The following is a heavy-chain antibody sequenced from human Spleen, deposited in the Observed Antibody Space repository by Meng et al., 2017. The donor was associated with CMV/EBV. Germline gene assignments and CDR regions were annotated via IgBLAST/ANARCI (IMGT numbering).Heavy chain of an antibody. V-gene: IGHV4-34*01. J-gene: IGHJ4*02. CDR2: INFVKST. D-gene: IGHD3-10*01. Sequence: CAVYGGSFNGQYCSWIRQSPGKGLEWIGEINFVKSTNYNPSLKSRVTMSVDTSKNQFSLRLNSVTAADTAVYFCAGRVGSGKYYFDYWSQGTLVTVSS. CDR3: AGRVGSGKYYFDY. CDR1: GGSFNGQY.